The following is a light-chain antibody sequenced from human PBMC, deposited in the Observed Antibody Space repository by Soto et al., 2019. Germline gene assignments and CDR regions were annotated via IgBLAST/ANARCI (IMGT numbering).Light chain of an antibody. J-gene: IGLJ1*01. Sequence: QSALTQPASVSGSPGQSITISCTGTSSDVGGYNYVSWYQLHPGKAPTLILYEVTNRPSGVSDRFSGSKSGNTASLTISGLQAEDEADYYCSSYTSSTAYVFGTGTKVTVL. CDR3: SSYTSSTAYV. V-gene: IGLV2-14*01. CDR2: EVT. CDR1: SSDVGGYNY.